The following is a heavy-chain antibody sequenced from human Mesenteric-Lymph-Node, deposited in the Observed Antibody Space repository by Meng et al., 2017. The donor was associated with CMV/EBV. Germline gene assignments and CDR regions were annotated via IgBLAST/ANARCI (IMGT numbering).Heavy chain of an antibody. CDR1: GFTFKSYW. CDR2: IKQDGSEK. D-gene: IGHD2-2*02. CDR3: ARDVGIGYCSSTSCYIHYYYGMAV. V-gene: IGHV3-7*01. J-gene: IGHJ6*02. Sequence: GESLKISCVVSGFTFKSYWMSWVRQAPGKGLEWVANIKQDGSEKYYVDSVKGRFTISRDNAKNSLYLQMNSLRAEDTAVYYCARDVGIGYCSSTSCYIHYYYGMAVWGQGTTVTVSS.